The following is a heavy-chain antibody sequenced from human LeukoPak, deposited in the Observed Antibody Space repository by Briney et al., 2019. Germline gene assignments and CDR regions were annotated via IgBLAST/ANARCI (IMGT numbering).Heavy chain of an antibody. CDR3: ARVRFVAFGGVIENWFDP. Sequence: ASVKASCKASGYTFTSYYMHWVRQAPGQGLEWMGIINPSGGSTSYAQKFQGRVTMTRDTSTSTVYMELGSLRSEDTAVYYCARVRFVAFGGVIENWFDPWGQGTLVTVSS. J-gene: IGHJ5*02. CDR2: INPSGGST. V-gene: IGHV1-46*01. CDR1: GYTFTSYY. D-gene: IGHD3-16*02.